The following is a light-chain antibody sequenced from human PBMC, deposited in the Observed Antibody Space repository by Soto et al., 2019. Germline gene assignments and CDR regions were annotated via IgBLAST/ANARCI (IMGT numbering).Light chain of an antibody. CDR1: SSDIGSYNH. V-gene: IGLV2-14*03. CDR3: SSYAGSSTYV. J-gene: IGLJ1*01. Sequence: QSALTQPASVSGSPGQSITISCSGTSSDIGSYNHVAWYQQFPGKSPKLMIYAVSDRPSGVSDRFSGSKSGITASLTISGLQTEDEADYYCSSYAGSSTYVFGTGTKVTV. CDR2: AVS.